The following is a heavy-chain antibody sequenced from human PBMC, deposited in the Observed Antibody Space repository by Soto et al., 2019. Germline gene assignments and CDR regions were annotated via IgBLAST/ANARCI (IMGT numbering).Heavy chain of an antibody. CDR3: ARDPVAGDYYYGMDV. CDR1: GYTFTSYY. V-gene: IGHV1-46*01. CDR2: INPSGGST. Sequence: GASVKVSCKASGYTFTSYYMHWVRQAPGQGLEWMGIINPSGGSTSYAQKFQGRVTMTRDTSTSTVYMELSSLRSEDTAVYYCARDPVAGDYYYGMDVWGQGTTVTVSS. D-gene: IGHD6-19*01. J-gene: IGHJ6*02.